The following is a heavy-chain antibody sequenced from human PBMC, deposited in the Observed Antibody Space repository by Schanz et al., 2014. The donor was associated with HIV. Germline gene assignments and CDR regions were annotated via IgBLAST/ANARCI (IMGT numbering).Heavy chain of an antibody. CDR1: EFTFRNAW. J-gene: IGHJ4*02. CDR3: TTGNEPYVY. CDR2: IKSKIDGGTT. Sequence: EVQLVESGGGLVKPGGSLRLSCAASEFTFRNAWMNWVRQAPGKGLEWVGRIKSKIDGGTTDYAAPVKGRFTISRDDSKNTLYVQMNRLKTEDTAMYFCTTGNEPYVYWGQGTLVTVSS. V-gene: IGHV3-15*01. D-gene: IGHD1-1*01.